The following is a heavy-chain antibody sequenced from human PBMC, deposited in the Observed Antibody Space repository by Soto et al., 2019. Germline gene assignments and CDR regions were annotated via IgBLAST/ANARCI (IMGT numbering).Heavy chain of an antibody. Sequence: GGYLTLTCAPSGFTFSSYAMNWIRQAAGKGLEWVSAISGSGGSTYYADSVKGRFTISRDSSKNTLYLQMNSLRAEDTAVYYCAKGNSWSPALVLDIWGQGTMVTV. CDR2: ISGSGGST. V-gene: IGHV3-23*01. CDR3: AKGNSWSPALVLDI. CDR1: GFTFSSYA. D-gene: IGHD1-7*01. J-gene: IGHJ3*02.